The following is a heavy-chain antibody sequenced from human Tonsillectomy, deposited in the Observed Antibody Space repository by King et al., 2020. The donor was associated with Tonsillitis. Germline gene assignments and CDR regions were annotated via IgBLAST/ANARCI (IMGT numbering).Heavy chain of an antibody. D-gene: IGHD3-3*01. J-gene: IGHJ4*02. CDR2: IYFSGST. V-gene: IGHV4-39*01. CDR1: GGSIRSSGYY. Sequence: LQLQESGPGLVKPSETLSLTCSVSGGSIRSSGYYWGWIRQPPGKGLEWIVSIYFSGSTYYKSSLKSRVTISVDTSENQFSLKLSSVTAADTALYFCAGSLSSSDFSSGYYYYSDSWGQGILVTVSS. CDR3: AGSLSSSDFSSGYYYYSDS.